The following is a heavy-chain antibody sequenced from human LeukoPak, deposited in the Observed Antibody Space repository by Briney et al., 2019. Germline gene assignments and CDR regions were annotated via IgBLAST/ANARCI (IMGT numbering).Heavy chain of an antibody. D-gene: IGHD6-13*01. CDR1: GGSISSSSYY. CDR2: IYYSGST. CDR3: ARDASIAAAGTNYFDY. Sequence: PSETLSLTCTVSGGSISSSSYYWGWIRQPPGKGLEWIGSIYYSGSTYYNPSLKSRVTISVDTSKNQFSLKLSSVTAADTAVYYCARDASIAAAGTNYFDYWGQGTLVTVSS. J-gene: IGHJ4*02. V-gene: IGHV4-39*07.